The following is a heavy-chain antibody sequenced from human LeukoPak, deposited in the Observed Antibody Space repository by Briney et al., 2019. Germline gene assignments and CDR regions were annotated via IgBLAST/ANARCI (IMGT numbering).Heavy chain of an antibody. CDR3: ARRRHSSGWYFDY. V-gene: IGHV4-38-2*02. D-gene: IGHD6-19*01. CDR2: INHSGST. CDR1: GYSISSTYY. Sequence: SETLSLTCTVSGYSISSTYYWGWIRQPPGKGLEWIGEINHSGSTNYNPSLKSRVTISVDTSKNQFSLKLSSVTAADTAVYFCARRRHSSGWYFDYWGQGTLVTVSS. J-gene: IGHJ4*02.